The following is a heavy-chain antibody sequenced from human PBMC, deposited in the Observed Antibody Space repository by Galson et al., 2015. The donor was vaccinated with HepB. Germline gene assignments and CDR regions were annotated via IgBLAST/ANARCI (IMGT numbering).Heavy chain of an antibody. Sequence: SVKVSCKASGYTFTSYDINWARQATGQGLEWMGWMNPNSGNTGYAQKFQGRVTMTRNTSISTAYMELSSLRSEDTAVYYCARGYYDSSGYYGRFDYWGQGTLVTVSS. J-gene: IGHJ4*02. CDR1: GYTFTSYD. D-gene: IGHD3-22*01. V-gene: IGHV1-8*01. CDR2: MNPNSGNT. CDR3: ARGYYDSSGYYGRFDY.